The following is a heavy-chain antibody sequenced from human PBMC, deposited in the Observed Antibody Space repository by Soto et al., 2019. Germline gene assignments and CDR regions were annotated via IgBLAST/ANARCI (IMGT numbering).Heavy chain of an antibody. D-gene: IGHD3-3*01. J-gene: IGHJ6*02. Sequence: SETLSLTCAVSGYSISSCYYWGWIRQPPGKGLEWIGSIYHSGSTYYNPSLKSRVTISVDTSKNQFSLKLSSVTAAETAVYYCARDSIIGKRYDFWSGQEYYGMDVWGQGTNVT. CDR3: ARDSIIGKRYDFWSGQEYYGMDV. CDR2: IYHSGST. V-gene: IGHV4-38-2*02. CDR1: GYSISSCYY.